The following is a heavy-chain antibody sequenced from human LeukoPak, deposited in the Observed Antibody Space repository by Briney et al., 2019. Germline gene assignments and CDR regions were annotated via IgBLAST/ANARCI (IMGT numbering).Heavy chain of an antibody. D-gene: IGHD1-26*01. CDR3: ARDFSGSGYYLDY. Sequence: SETLSLTCTVSGDSISGYYWSWIRQSAGKGLEYIGRISTTGNTNDIPSLKSRATMSIDTSKNHFSLKLSSVTAADTAMYYCARDFSGSGYYLDYWGQGIPVTVSS. CDR1: GDSISGYY. J-gene: IGHJ4*02. CDR2: ISTTGNT. V-gene: IGHV4-4*07.